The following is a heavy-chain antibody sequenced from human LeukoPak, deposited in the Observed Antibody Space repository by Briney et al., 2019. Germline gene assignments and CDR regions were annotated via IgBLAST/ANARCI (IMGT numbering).Heavy chain of an antibody. CDR3: ARGKYDSSGYPLLGFDY. CDR1: GFTFIDSY. D-gene: IGHD3-22*01. Sequence: GGSLRLSCAASGFTFIDSYMSWIRQAPGKGLEWVAKIKADGGEKDHVASVKGRFTISRDNAKKSLYLQMNSLRAEDTAVYYCARGKYDSSGYPLLGFDYWGQGTLVTVSS. J-gene: IGHJ4*02. V-gene: IGHV3-7*01. CDR2: IKADGGEK.